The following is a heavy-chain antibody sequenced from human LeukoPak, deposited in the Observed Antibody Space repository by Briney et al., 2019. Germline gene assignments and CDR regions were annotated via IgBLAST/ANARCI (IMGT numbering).Heavy chain of an antibody. D-gene: IGHD3-10*01. J-gene: IGHJ2*01. Sequence: ASVKVSCKASGYTFTSYDINWVRQATGQGLEWMGWMNPNSGNTGYAQKFQGRVTITKNTSISTAYMELSSLRSEDTAVYYCARGRRGSSPTYWYFDLWGRGTLVTVSS. CDR1: GYTFTSYD. CDR2: MNPNSGNT. V-gene: IGHV1-8*03. CDR3: ARGRRGSSPTYWYFDL.